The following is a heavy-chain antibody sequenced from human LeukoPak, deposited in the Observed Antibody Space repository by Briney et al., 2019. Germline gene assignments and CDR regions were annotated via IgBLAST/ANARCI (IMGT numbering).Heavy chain of an antibody. CDR3: VKSDNIVGATYFDY. J-gene: IGHJ4*02. Sequence: GGSLRLSCSASGFIFRSYAVHWVRQAPGKGLEYIYSISSNGGSTYYADSVKGRFTISRDNSKNTLSLHMSSLKPEDTAVYYCVKSDNIVGATYFDYWGQGTLVTVSS. D-gene: IGHD1-26*01. V-gene: IGHV3-64D*09. CDR1: GFIFRSYA. CDR2: ISSNGGST.